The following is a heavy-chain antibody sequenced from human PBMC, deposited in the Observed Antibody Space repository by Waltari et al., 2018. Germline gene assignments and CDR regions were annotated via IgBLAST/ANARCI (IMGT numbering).Heavy chain of an antibody. Sequence: QLQLQESGPGLVKPSETLSLTCTVSGGSISRSRYYWGWIRQPPGKGLEWIGSIYYSGSTYYNPSLKSRVTISVDTSKNQFSLKLSSVTAADTAVYYCARDAGTKYYYYGMDVWGQGTTVTVSS. CDR1: GGSISRSRYY. CDR2: IYYSGST. J-gene: IGHJ6*02. CDR3: ARDAGTKYYYYGMDV. V-gene: IGHV4-39*07.